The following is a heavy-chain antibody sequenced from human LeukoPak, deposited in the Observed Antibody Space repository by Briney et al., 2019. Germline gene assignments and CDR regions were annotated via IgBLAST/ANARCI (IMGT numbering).Heavy chain of an antibody. J-gene: IGHJ6*03. CDR1: GGSISSGGYY. V-gene: IGHV4-30-2*01. CDR2: IYHSGST. Sequence: SETLSLTCTVSGGSISSGGYYWSWIRQPPGKGLEWIGYIYHSGSTYYNPSLKSRVTISVDTSKKQFSLKLSSVTAADTAVYYCARAKPAAHSGYYMDVWGKGTTVTVS. D-gene: IGHD2-2*01. CDR3: ARAKPAAHSGYYMDV.